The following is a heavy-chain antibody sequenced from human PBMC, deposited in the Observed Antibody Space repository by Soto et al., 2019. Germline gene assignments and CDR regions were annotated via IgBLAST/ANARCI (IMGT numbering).Heavy chain of an antibody. J-gene: IGHJ4*02. CDR2: INPNSGGT. CDR1: GYTFTGYY. D-gene: IGHD5-12*01. V-gene: IGHV1-2*02. CDR3: ATNQGYSGYDFFDY. Sequence: ASVEVSCKASGYTFTGYYMHWVRQAPGQGLEWMGWINPNSGGTNYAQKFQGRVTMTRDTSISTAYMELSRLRSDDTAVYYCATNQGYSGYDFFDYWGQGTLVTVSS.